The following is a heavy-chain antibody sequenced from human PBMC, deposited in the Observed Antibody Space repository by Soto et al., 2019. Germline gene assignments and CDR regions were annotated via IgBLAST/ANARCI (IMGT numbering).Heavy chain of an antibody. J-gene: IGHJ6*02. CDR3: AKSNYQNRYYYYGMDV. V-gene: IGHV3-30*18. CDR1: GFTFSSYG. CDR2: ISYDGSNK. D-gene: IGHD4-4*01. Sequence: GGSLRLSCAASGFTFSSYGMHWVRQAPGKGLEWVAVISYDGSNKYYADSVKGRFTISRDNSKNTLYLQMNSLRAEDTAVYYSAKSNYQNRYYYYGMDVWGQGTTVTVSS.